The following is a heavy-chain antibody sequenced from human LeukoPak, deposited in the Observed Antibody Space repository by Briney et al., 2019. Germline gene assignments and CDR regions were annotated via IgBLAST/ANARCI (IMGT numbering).Heavy chain of an antibody. CDR3: ATYDYVWGRYRLAQSDY. J-gene: IGHJ4*02. CDR2: INDSGGST. D-gene: IGHD3-16*02. CDR1: GFTFSSYA. Sequence: GGSLRLSCAASGFTFSSYAMSWVRQLPGKGLGWLSYINDSGGSTYYADSVKGRFVISRDNSKNSLYLQINSLRAEDTAIYYCATYDYVWGRYRLAQSDYWGQGTLVTVSS. V-gene: IGHV3-23*01.